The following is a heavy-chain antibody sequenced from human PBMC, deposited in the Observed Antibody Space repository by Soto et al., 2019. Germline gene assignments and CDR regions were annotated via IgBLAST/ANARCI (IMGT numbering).Heavy chain of an antibody. CDR2: IVPVFGRP. J-gene: IGHJ4*02. CDR1: GDSFSNFG. CDR3: AREGSGYNF. D-gene: IGHD5-12*01. V-gene: IGHV1-69*13. Sequence: SVKVSCKASGDSFSNFGISWVRQAPGQGLEWMGGIVPVFGRPNYAQRFRGRLTITADESTSTGYMELISLRSDDTAVYYCAREGSGYNFWGQRTQVTVSS.